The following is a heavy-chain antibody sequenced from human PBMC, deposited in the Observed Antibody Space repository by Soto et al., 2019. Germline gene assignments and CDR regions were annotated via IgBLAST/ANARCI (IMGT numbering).Heavy chain of an antibody. CDR1: GYSFTSYY. CDR3: ASYYDNRVD. V-gene: IGHV1-46*03. J-gene: IGHJ4*02. Sequence: QVQLVQSRAEVKKPGASVRVSCKASGYSFTSYYFHWVRQAPGQGLEWMGVINPGGGSTNYAQSLQGRVTMTRDTSTNTVYMDLSSLRSEDTAVYYCASYYDNRVDWGQGTLVTVSS. D-gene: IGHD3-22*01. CDR2: INPGGGST.